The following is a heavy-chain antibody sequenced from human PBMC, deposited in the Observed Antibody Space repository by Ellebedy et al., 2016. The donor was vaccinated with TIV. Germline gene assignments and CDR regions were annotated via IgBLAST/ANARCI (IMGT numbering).Heavy chain of an antibody. CDR2: INQDGTVP. CDR1: GFTFSSYA. CDR3: AGGTGWIFDL. J-gene: IGHJ2*01. D-gene: IGHD6-19*01. V-gene: IGHV3-7*03. Sequence: GESLKISCAASGFTFSSYAMNWVRQAPGKGLEWLANINQDGTVPDYLDSLKCRFSISRDNAKNLLFLQMHSLRDDETAMYYCAGGTGWIFDLWGRGTLFTVSS.